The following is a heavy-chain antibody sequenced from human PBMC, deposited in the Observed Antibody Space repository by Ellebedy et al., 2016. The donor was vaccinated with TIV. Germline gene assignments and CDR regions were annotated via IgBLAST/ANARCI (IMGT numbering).Heavy chain of an antibody. J-gene: IGHJ4*02. D-gene: IGHD3-3*01. CDR2: ISPKSGGT. CDR1: GYTFTGFY. V-gene: IGHV1-2*02. Sequence: ASVKVSCXASGYTFTGFYVFWVRQAPGQGLEWMGWISPKSGGTNYAQKFQGRVTMARDTSITTTYMELSRLRSDDTALYYCAIVGGSSSPVDFWGQGTLVTVSS. CDR3: AIVGGSSSPVDF.